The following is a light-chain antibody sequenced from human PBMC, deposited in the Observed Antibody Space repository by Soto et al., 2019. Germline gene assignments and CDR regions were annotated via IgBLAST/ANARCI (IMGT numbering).Light chain of an antibody. CDR3: QQRGNRPPWT. Sequence: EIVMTQSPPTRSVSGWERATLSCSASQSVSSNLAWYQQKPGQAPSLLIYGASTRATGTPARFSGSGSGTDFTLTISSLEPEDVAVYYCQQRGNRPPWTFGQGTKVDI. CDR2: GAS. V-gene: IGKV3-15*01. CDR1: QSVSSN. J-gene: IGKJ1*01.